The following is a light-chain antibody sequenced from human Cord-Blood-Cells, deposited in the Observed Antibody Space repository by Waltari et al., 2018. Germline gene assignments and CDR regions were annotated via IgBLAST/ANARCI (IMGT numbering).Light chain of an antibody. CDR1: SSDVGSYNL. CDR3: CSYAGSSTFVV. V-gene: IGLV2-23*01. J-gene: IGLJ2*01. Sequence: QSALTQPASVSGSPGQSITLSCTGTSSDVGSYNLVSWYHQHPGKAPKLLISEGSKRPSGFSNRFSGSNAGNTASLTIAGLQAEDEADYYCCSYAGSSTFVVFGGGTKLTVL. CDR2: EGS.